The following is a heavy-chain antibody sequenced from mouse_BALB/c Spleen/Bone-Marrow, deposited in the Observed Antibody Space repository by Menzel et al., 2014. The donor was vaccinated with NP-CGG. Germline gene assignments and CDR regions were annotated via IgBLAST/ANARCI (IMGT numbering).Heavy chain of an antibody. CDR3: ARSGYYGSNYTMDY. J-gene: IGHJ4*01. CDR1: GYAFTHSL. V-gene: IGHV1-54*01. CDR2: INPGSGGT. Sequence: VQLQQSGAELVRPGTLVKVSCKASGYAFTHSLIEWVKQRPGQGLEWIGVINPGSGGTNYNEKFKGKATLTADKASSTAYMQRSSRTSDDYAVYFCARSGYYGSNYTMDYWGQGTSAPGSS. D-gene: IGHD1-1*01.